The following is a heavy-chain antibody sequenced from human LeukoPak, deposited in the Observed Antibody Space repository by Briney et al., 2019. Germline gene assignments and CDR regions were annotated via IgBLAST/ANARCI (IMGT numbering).Heavy chain of an antibody. CDR3: ARYCSSTSCYSDY. V-gene: IGHV1-2*02. D-gene: IGHD2-2*01. Sequence: ASVKVSCKASVYTFTGYYMYWVRQAPGQGLEWMGWIDPNRGGTNYAQKFQGRVTMTRDTSISTAYMELSRLRSDDTAVYYCARYCSSTSCYSDYWGQGTLVTVSS. CDR2: IDPNRGGT. CDR1: VYTFTGYY. J-gene: IGHJ4*02.